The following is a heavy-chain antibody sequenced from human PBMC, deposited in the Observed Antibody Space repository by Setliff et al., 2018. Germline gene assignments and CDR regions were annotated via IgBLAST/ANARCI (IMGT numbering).Heavy chain of an antibody. CDR1: GGSISSGGYS. Sequence: PSETLSLTCAVSGGSISSGGYSWSWIRQPPGKGLEWIGYIYHSGSTYYNPSLKSRVTISVDRSKNQFSLNLSSVTAADTAVYYCARYCGGDCYSDVHYYYGMDVWGQGTTVTVSS. D-gene: IGHD2-21*02. CDR3: ARYCGGDCYSDVHYYYGMDV. V-gene: IGHV4-30-2*01. J-gene: IGHJ6*02. CDR2: IYHSGST.